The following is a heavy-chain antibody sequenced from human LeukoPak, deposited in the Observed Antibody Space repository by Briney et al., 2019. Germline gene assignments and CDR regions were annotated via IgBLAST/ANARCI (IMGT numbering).Heavy chain of an antibody. CDR2: IVVGSGNT. CDR3: AADRGSDDAFDI. D-gene: IGHD6-25*01. CDR1: GFTFTNFP. Sequence: SVKVSCKASGFTFTNFPMQWVRQARGQRLERIGWIVVGSGNTNYAQKFQERVTITRDMSTSTAYMELSSLRSEDTAVYYCAADRGSDDAFDIWGQGTVVTVSS. J-gene: IGHJ3*02. V-gene: IGHV1-58*02.